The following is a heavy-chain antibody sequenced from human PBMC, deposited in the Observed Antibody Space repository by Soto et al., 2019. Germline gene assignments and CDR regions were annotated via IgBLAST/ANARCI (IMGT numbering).Heavy chain of an antibody. CDR1: NGSVSSGTYS. V-gene: IGHV4-30-2*01. J-gene: IGHJ6*02. CDR2: IYYSGTT. Sequence: SETLSLTCTVSNGSVSSGTYSWSWVRQPPGKGLEWIGYIYYSGTTYYTPSLKSRLTMSMDRANDHFSLNLTSVTAADTAVYFCARGHYYYGMDVWGQGITVTVS. CDR3: ARGHYYYGMDV.